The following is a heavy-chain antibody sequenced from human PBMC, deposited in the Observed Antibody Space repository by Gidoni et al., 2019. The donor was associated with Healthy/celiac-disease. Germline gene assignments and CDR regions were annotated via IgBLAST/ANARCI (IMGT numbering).Heavy chain of an antibody. CDR3: ARQPPPHVFIAAAKGNYYYYMDV. V-gene: IGHV5-10-1*03. CDR2: IDPSDSYT. CDR1: GYSFTSYW. D-gene: IGHD6-13*01. J-gene: IGHJ6*03. Sequence: EVQLVQSGAEVKKPGESLRISCKGSGYSFTSYWISWVRQMPEKGLEWMGRIDPSDSYTNYSPSFQGHVTISADKSISTAYLQWSSLKASDTAVYYCARQPPPHVFIAAAKGNYYYYMDVWGKGTTVTVSS.